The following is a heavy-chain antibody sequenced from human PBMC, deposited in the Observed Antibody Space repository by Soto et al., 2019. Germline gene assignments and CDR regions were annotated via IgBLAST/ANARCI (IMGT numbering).Heavy chain of an antibody. Sequence: QVQLVVSGGGVVQPGRSLRLSCVASGFTFSNNGIHWDRQAPGKGLEWVAVISSDGSKKYYADSVKGRFTISRDNSKNTLYLQMNSLRAEDTAVYYCAMDLYGGSSRFDYWGQGTLVTVSS. D-gene: IGHD2-15*01. CDR2: ISSDGSKK. CDR1: GFTFSNNG. CDR3: AMDLYGGSSRFDY. V-gene: IGHV3-30*03. J-gene: IGHJ4*02.